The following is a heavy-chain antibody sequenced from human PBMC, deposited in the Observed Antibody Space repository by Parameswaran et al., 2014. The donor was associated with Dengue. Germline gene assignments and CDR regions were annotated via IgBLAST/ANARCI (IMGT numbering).Heavy chain of an antibody. D-gene: IGHD4-17*01. CDR3: ARDMSTTVTVWYFDY. Sequence: WIRQPPGKGLEWVAVIWYDGSNKYYADSVKGRFTISRDNSKNTLYLQMNSLRAEDTAVYYCARDMSTTVTVWYFDYWGQGTLVTVSS. CDR2: IWYDGSNK. V-gene: IGHV3-33*01. J-gene: IGHJ4*02.